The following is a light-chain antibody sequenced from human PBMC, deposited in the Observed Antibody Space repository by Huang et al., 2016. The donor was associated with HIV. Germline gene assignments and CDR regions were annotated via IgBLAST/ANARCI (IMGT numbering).Light chain of an antibody. J-gene: IGKJ1*01. Sequence: EIVMTQSPATLSVSPGESATLSCRASQRVSSNFAWYQQKPGQAPRLLIYAASTRATGSPARFSGSGSGTEFTLTISSLQSEDFAVYYCQQYNNWPRTFGQGTKVEIK. CDR1: QRVSSN. CDR2: AAS. CDR3: QQYNNWPRT. V-gene: IGKV3-15*01.